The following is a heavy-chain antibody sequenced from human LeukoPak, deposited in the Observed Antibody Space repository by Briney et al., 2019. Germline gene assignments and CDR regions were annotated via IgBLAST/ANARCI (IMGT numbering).Heavy chain of an antibody. CDR3: AKDAYRGFDYSNSLDK. V-gene: IGHV3-33*06. CDR2: IWSDGTNS. Sequence: PGRSLRLSCATSGFTISHYGMHWVRQAPGKGLEWVAVIWSDGTNSFYGDPVKGRFTISRDNFQRTVYLQMNRLRAEDTAVYYCAKDAYRGFDYSNSLDKWGQGTLVTVSS. CDR1: GFTISHYG. D-gene: IGHD4-11*01. J-gene: IGHJ4*02.